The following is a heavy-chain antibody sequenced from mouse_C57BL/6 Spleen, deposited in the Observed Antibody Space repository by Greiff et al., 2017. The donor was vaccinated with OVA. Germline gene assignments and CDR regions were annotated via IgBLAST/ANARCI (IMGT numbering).Heavy chain of an antibody. CDR2: ISYDGSN. CDR1: GYSITSGYY. V-gene: IGHV3-6*01. J-gene: IGHJ2*01. CDR3: ARGGDYCYFDD. Sequence: EVQLQESGPGLVKPSQSLSLTCSVTGYSITSGYYWNWIRQFPGNKLEWMGYISYDGSNNYNPSLKNRISITRDTSKNQFFLKLNSVTTEDTATYYCARGGDYCYFDDWGQGTTLTVSS. D-gene: IGHD1-1*01.